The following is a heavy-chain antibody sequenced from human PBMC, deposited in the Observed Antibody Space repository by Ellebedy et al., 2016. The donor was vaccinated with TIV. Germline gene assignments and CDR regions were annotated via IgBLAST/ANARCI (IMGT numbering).Heavy chain of an antibody. D-gene: IGHD6-13*01. Sequence: SVKVSXKASGFTFTNYYMHWVRQAPGQGLEWIGWIVVGSGSTRYAQKFRDRATITRDMSTSTGYMELNSLTPDDTAVYYCAAEVPQASSWIDWGQGTLVTVSS. CDR1: GFTFTNYY. J-gene: IGHJ4*02. CDR3: AAEVPQASSWID. CDR2: IVVGSGST. V-gene: IGHV1-58*02.